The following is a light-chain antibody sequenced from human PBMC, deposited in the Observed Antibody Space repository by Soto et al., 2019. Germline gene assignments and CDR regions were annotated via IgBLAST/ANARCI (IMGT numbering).Light chain of an antibody. Sequence: DIQMTQSPSTLSASVGDRVTITCRSSQSVSGWLAWYQQKPGKAPKLLIYKASSLESGVPSRFSGSGSGTHFTLTISSLQPDDFATYYCQQYYISSPWTFGQGTKVDIK. CDR1: QSVSGW. CDR2: KAS. J-gene: IGKJ1*01. CDR3: QQYYISSPWT. V-gene: IGKV1-5*03.